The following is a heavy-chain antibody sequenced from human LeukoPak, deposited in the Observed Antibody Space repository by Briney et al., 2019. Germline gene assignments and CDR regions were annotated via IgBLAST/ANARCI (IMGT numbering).Heavy chain of an antibody. Sequence: GGSLRLSCAASGFTFSSYWMHWVRQAPGKGLVWVSRINSDGSTTAYADSVKGRFTISRDNAKNTLYLQMSSLRAEDTAVCYCARGDAYALNYWGQGTLVTVSS. D-gene: IGHD2-2*01. CDR3: ARGDAYALNY. CDR1: GFTFSSYW. J-gene: IGHJ4*02. CDR2: INSDGSTT. V-gene: IGHV3-74*01.